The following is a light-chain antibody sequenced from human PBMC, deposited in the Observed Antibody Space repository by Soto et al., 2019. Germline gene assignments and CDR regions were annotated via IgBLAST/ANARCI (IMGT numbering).Light chain of an antibody. CDR3: SSYTSSSTLLYV. CDR2: DVX. CDR1: SSDVGGYNY. J-gene: IGLJ1*01. V-gene: IGLV2-14*01. Sequence: QSALTQPASVSGSPGQSITISCTGTSSDVGGYNYVSWYQQHPGKAPKLMIYDVXNRXXXXSXXFSGSKSGNTASLTISGXXXXXXXXXXXSSYTSSSTLLYVFGTGTKVTVL.